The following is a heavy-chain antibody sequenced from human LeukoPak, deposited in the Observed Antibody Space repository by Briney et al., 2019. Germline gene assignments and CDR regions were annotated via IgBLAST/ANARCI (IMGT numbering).Heavy chain of an antibody. D-gene: IGHD4-23*01. Sequence: PSQTLSLTCTVSGGSISSGGYYWSWIRQHPGKGLEWIGYIYYSGSTYYNPSLKSRVTISVDTSKNQFSLKLSSVTAADTAVYYCAKDSVRAYLIYGGDLDYWGQGTLVTVSS. V-gene: IGHV4-31*03. CDR1: GGSISSGGYY. CDR3: AKDSVRAYLIYGGDLDY. CDR2: IYYSGST. J-gene: IGHJ4*02.